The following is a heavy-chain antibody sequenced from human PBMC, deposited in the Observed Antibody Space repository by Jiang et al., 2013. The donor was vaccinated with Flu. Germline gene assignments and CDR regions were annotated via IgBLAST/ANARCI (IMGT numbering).Heavy chain of an antibody. Sequence: GPGLVKPSETLSLTCTVSGGSISSYYWSWIRQPPGKGLEWIGYIYYSGSTNYNPSLKSRVTISVDTSKNQFSLKLSSVTAADTAVYYCARDREYWFDYWGQGTLVTVSS. CDR1: GGSISSYY. CDR3: ARDREYWFDY. CDR2: IYYSGST. V-gene: IGHV4-59*01. D-gene: IGHD2-8*02. J-gene: IGHJ4*02.